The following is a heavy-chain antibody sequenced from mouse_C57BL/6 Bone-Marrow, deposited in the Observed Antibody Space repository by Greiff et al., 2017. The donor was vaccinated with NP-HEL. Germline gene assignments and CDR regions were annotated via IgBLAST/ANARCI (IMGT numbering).Heavy chain of an antibody. CDR1: GFNIKDDY. Sequence: EVQLQQSGAELVRPGASVKLSCTASGFNIKDDYMHWVKQRPEQGLEWIGWIDPENGDTEYASKFQGKAPITADTSSNPAYLQLSSRTSEDTAVYYCTTHYSNYGAMDDWGQGTSVTVSS. CDR3: TTHYSNYGAMDD. D-gene: IGHD2-5*01. J-gene: IGHJ4*01. CDR2: IDPENGDT. V-gene: IGHV14-4*01.